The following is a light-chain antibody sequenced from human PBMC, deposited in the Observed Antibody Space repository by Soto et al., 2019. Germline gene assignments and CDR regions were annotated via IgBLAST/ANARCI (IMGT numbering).Light chain of an antibody. CDR1: RSVSTN. J-gene: IGKJ2*01. Sequence: EIVMTQSPATLSVSPGERATFSCRPGRSVSTNFACYQKNPGQAPGLLIYGASTRATGIPARFSGSGSGTEFTLTISSLQSEDFAVYYCQQYDNWPYTFGQGTKLGIK. CDR3: QQYDNWPYT. V-gene: IGKV3-15*01. CDR2: GAS.